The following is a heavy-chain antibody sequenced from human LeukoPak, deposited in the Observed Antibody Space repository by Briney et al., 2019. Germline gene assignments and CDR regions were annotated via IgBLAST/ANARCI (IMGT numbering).Heavy chain of an antibody. Sequence: GGSLRLSCAASGFPFSNAWMTWVRQAPGKGLEWVGRIKSKIDGGTTDYAAPVKGRFTISRDDSKNSLYLQMNSLKTEDSAVYYCAGWSYYLDYWGQGALVTVSS. CDR2: IKSKIDGGTT. D-gene: IGHD6-19*01. CDR1: GFPFSNAW. J-gene: IGHJ4*02. CDR3: AGWSYYLDY. V-gene: IGHV3-15*01.